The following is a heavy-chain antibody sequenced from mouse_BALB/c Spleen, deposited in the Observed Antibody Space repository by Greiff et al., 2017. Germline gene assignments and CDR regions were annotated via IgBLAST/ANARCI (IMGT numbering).Heavy chain of an antibody. J-gene: IGHJ4*01. CDR2: IWRGGST. V-gene: IGHV2-5-1*01. CDR1: GFSLTSYG. CDR3: AKNMITYAMDY. D-gene: IGHD2-4*01. Sequence: VKLQESGPSLVQPSQSLSITCTVSGFSLTSYGVHWVRQSPGKGLEWLGVIWRGGSTDYNAAFMSRLSITKDNSKSQVFFKMNSLQADDTAIYYCAKNMITYAMDYWGQGTSVTVSS.